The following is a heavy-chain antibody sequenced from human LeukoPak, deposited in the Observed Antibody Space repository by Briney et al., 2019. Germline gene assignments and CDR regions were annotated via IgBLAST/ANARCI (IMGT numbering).Heavy chain of an antibody. CDR1: VFTFSSYS. Sequence: GGSLRLSCAASVFTFSSYSMNWVLRAPGKGPEGVSYISSSSSTIYYADSVKGRFTISRDNAKNSLYLQMNSLRDEDTAVYYCARLMGERSLFDYWGQGVLVTVSS. CDR3: ARLMGERSLFDY. CDR2: ISSSSSTI. J-gene: IGHJ4*02. D-gene: IGHD1-26*01. V-gene: IGHV3-48*02.